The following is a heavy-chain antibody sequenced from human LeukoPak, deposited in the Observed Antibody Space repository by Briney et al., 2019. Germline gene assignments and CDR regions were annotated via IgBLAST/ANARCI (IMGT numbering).Heavy chain of an antibody. CDR3: AKDPRHSTNWFFDY. CDR1: AFTFSSYA. Sequence: GGSLRLSCAASAFTFSSYAMSWVRQAPGKGLEWVSSITGSGDDANHADSVKDRFTISRDNSKNTLYLQMNSLRAEDTAVYYCAKDPRHSTNWFFDYWGQGTLVTVSS. CDR2: ITGSGDDA. J-gene: IGHJ4*02. D-gene: IGHD6-13*01. V-gene: IGHV3-23*01.